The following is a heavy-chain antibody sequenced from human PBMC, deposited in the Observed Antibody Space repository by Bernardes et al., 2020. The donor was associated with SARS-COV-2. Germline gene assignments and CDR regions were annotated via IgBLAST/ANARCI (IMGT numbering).Heavy chain of an antibody. CDR3: ARTVHDCSGGSCYGYNDYYGMDV. V-gene: IGHV5-51*01. J-gene: IGHJ6*02. D-gene: IGHD2-15*01. CDR1: GYTFNTYW. CDR2: IYPGDSVT. Sequence: GESLIISCKGSGYTFNTYWIAWVRQMPGRGLEWMGIIYPGDSVTRYSPSFQGQVTFSADESISTAYLQWSSLKASDTAMYYCARTVHDCSGGSCYGYNDYYGMDVWGQGTTVTVS.